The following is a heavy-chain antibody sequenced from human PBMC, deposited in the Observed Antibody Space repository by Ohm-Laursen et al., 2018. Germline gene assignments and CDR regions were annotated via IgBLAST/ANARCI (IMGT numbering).Heavy chain of an antibody. CDR3: ARDVAAYDAFDI. CDR1: GGSISSHY. V-gene: IGHV4-59*11. J-gene: IGHJ3*02. CDR2: IYYSGST. D-gene: IGHD6-6*01. Sequence: SDTLSLTCTVSGGSISSHYWSWIRQPPGKGLEWIGYIYYSGSTYYNPSLKSRVTISVDTSKNQFSLKLSSVTAADTAVYYCARDVAAYDAFDIWGQGTMVTVSS.